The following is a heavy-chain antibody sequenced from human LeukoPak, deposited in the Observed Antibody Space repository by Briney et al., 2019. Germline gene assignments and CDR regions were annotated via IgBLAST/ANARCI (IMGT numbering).Heavy chain of an antibody. CDR2: ISSSSSYI. D-gene: IGHD6-13*01. CDR1: GFTFSSYS. CDR3: ARGLYSSSWYVGY. J-gene: IGHJ4*02. Sequence: GGSLRLSCAASGFTFSSYSMNWVRQAPGKGLEWVSSISSSSSYIYYADSVKGRFTISGDNAKNSLYLQMNSLRAEDTAVYYCARGLYSSSWYVGYWGQGTLVTVSS. V-gene: IGHV3-21*01.